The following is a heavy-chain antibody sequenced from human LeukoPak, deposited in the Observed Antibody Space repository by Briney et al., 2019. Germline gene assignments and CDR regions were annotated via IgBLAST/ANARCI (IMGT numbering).Heavy chain of an antibody. CDR3: ARQIGYNYYYYMDV. CDR1: GGSFSGYY. J-gene: IGHJ6*03. Sequence: SETLSLTCAVYGGSFSGYYWSWIRQPPGKGLEWIGEINHSGSTNYNPSLKSRVTISVDTSKSQFSLHLTSVTAADTGFYYCARQIGYNYYYYMDVWGKGTTVTISS. D-gene: IGHD5-24*01. CDR2: INHSGST. V-gene: IGHV4-34*01.